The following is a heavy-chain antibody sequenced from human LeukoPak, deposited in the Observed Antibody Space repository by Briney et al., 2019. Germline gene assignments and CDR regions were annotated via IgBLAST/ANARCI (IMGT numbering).Heavy chain of an antibody. D-gene: IGHD5-12*01. CDR3: AKGSGYVMVY. V-gene: IGHV3-23*01. J-gene: IGHJ4*02. Sequence: PGGSLRLPCAASGFTFSSYGMGWVRQAPGKGLEWVSSITSSGTTNYADSVKDRFIISRDNSKDTLFLQMNSLRAEDTAVYYCAKGSGYVMVYWGQGTLVTVSS. CDR1: GFTFSSYG. CDR2: ITSSGTT.